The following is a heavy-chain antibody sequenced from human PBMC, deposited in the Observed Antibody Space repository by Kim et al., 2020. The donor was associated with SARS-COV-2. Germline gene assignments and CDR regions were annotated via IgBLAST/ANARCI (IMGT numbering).Heavy chain of an antibody. Sequence: SVKVSCKASGGTFSSYTISWVRQAPGQGLEWMGRIIPILGIANYAQKFQGRVTITADKSTSTAYMELSSLRSEDTAVYYCASPSVARPHYYDSSGTRTGEYYYYGMDVWGQGTTVTVSS. CDR2: IIPILGIA. CDR3: ASPSVARPHYYDSSGTRTGEYYYYGMDV. D-gene: IGHD3-22*01. CDR1: GGTFSSYT. J-gene: IGHJ6*02. V-gene: IGHV1-69*02.